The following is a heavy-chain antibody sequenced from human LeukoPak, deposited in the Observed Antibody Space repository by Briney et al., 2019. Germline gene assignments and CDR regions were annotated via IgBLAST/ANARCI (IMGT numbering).Heavy chain of an antibody. CDR3: ARHRSADY. CDR1: GFTFRSSW. J-gene: IGHJ4*02. Sequence: GGSLRLSCAASGFTFRSSWMTWVRQAPGKGLEWVASIKYDGSEKNYADSVKGRFTISRDNVKNSLSLEMNSLRADDTAVYYCARHRSADYWGQGTLVTVSS. V-gene: IGHV3-7*01. CDR2: IKYDGSEK.